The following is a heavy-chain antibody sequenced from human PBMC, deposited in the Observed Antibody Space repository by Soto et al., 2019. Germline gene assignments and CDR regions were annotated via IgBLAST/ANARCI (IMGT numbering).Heavy chain of an antibody. D-gene: IGHD3-22*01. Sequence: ASETLSLTCTVSGGSISSYYWSWIRQPPGKGLEWIGYIYYSGSTNYNPSLKSRVTISVDTSKNQFSLKLSSVTAADTAVYYCARESYYDSSGYFGFDYWGQGTLVTVSS. J-gene: IGHJ4*02. V-gene: IGHV4-59*01. CDR2: IYYSGST. CDR3: ARESYYDSSGYFGFDY. CDR1: GGSISSYY.